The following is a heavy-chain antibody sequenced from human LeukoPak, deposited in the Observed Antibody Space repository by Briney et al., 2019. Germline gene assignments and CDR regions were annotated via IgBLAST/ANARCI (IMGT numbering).Heavy chain of an antibody. CDR2: ISYDGNSK. V-gene: IGHV3-30*03. CDR1: GFTFSRYG. J-gene: IGHJ4*02. CDR3: SSGLSVLRSNNTPVDY. Sequence: GGSLRLSCAASGFTFSRYGMHWVRQAPGKGLEWVAVISYDGNSKYYADSVKGRFTISRDNSKNTLYLQMNSLRAEDTAVYFCSSGLSVLRSNNTPVDYWGQGTLVTVSS. D-gene: IGHD4-17*01.